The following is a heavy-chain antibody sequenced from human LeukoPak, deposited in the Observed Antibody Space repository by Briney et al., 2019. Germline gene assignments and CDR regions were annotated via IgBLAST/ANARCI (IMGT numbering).Heavy chain of an antibody. V-gene: IGHV4-39*01. Sequence: PSETLSLTCTVSGGSFSSSSYYWGWIRQPPGKGLEWIGSIYYSGSTYYNPSLKSRVTISVDTSKNQFSLKLSSVTAADTAVYYCARLVIAVAGRTVNGYFDLWGRGTLVTVSS. CDR3: ARLVIAVAGRTVNGYFDL. D-gene: IGHD6-19*01. J-gene: IGHJ2*01. CDR1: GGSFSSSSYY. CDR2: IYYSGST.